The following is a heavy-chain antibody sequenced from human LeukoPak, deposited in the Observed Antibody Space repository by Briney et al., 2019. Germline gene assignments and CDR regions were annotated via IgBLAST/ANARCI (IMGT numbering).Heavy chain of an antibody. D-gene: IGHD4-23*01. Sequence: ASVKVSCKASGYTFTSYYMHWVRQAPGQGLEWMGIINPSGGSTSYAQKFQVRVTMTRDTSTSTVYMELSSLRSEDTAVYYCARSIYHYGGLQYWGQGTLVTVSS. CDR2: INPSGGST. J-gene: IGHJ4*02. V-gene: IGHV1-46*01. CDR1: GYTFTSYY. CDR3: ARSIYHYGGLQY.